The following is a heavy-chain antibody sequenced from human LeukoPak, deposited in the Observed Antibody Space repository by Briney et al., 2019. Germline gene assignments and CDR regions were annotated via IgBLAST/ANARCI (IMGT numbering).Heavy chain of an antibody. CDR1: GGSFSGYY. V-gene: IGHV4-34*01. Sequence: PSETLSLTCAVCGGSFSGYYWSWIRQPPGKGLEWIGEINHSGSTNYNPSLKSRVTISVDTSKNQFSLKLSSVTAADTAVYYCARGNRHWGQGTLVTVSS. CDR2: INHSGST. CDR3: ARGNRH. J-gene: IGHJ1*01.